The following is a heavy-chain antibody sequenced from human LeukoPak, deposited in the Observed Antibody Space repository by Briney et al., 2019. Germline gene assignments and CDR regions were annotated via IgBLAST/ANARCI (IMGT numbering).Heavy chain of an antibody. D-gene: IGHD3-10*01. J-gene: IGHJ3*02. CDR1: AFTFRTYS. V-gene: IGHV3-30*04. CDR2: ISYDGPNK. Sequence: GGSLRLSCAASAFTFRTYSMHWVRQAPGQGLEWVAAISYDGPNKNYADSVKGRFTISRDNAKNSLYLQMNSLRAEDTAVYYCARGWEGYYYGSGIAFDIWGQGTMVTVSS. CDR3: ARGWEGYYYGSGIAFDI.